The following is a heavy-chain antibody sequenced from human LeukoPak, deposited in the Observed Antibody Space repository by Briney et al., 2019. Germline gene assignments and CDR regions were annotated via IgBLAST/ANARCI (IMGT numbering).Heavy chain of an antibody. D-gene: IGHD3-10*01. V-gene: IGHV4-4*02. CDR1: GGSVSGGSISSYY. CDR2: IYHSGST. CDR3: AGGGLDLLWFGDPGTFDY. Sequence: SETLSLTCTVSGGSVSGGSISSYYWSWIRQPPEKGLEWIGEIYHSGSTNYNPSLKSRVTISVDKSKNQFSLKLSSVTAADTAVYYCAGGGLDLLWFGDPGTFDYWGQGTLVTVSS. J-gene: IGHJ4*02.